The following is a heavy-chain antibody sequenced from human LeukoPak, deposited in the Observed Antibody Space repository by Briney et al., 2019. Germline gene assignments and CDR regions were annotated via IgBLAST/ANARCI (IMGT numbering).Heavy chain of an antibody. CDR3: ARHRLDYYGSGKGGFDY. J-gene: IGHJ4*02. V-gene: IGHV4-59*01. D-gene: IGHD3-10*01. CDR1: GGPISSYY. Sequence: SETLSLTCTVSGGPISSYYWSWIRQPPGKGLEWIGYIYYSGSTNYNPSLKSRVTISVDTSKNQFSLKLSSVTAADTAVYYCARHRLDYYGSGKGGFDYWGQGTLVTISS. CDR2: IYYSGST.